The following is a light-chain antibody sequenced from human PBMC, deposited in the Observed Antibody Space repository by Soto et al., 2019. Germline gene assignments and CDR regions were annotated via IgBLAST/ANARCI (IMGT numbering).Light chain of an antibody. V-gene: IGLV4-69*01. CDR1: SGHSSYA. Sequence: QSVLTQSPSAAASLGAPVRLTCTLSSGHSSYAIAWHQQQPEKGPRFLIKVNSDGSHSKGDGIPDRFSGSSSGAERYLTISSLQSEDEADYYCQTWGTGLSWVFGGGTQLTVL. CDR2: VNSDGSH. J-gene: IGLJ3*02. CDR3: QTWGTGLSWV.